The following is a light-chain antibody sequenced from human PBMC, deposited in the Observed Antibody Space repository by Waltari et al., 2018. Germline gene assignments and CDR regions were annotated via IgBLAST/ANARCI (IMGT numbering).Light chain of an antibody. J-gene: IGLJ2*01. CDR2: DVS. V-gene: IGLV2-14*03. Sequence: QSALTQSASVPGSPGQSITISCTGTSSDVGGYTYVSWNQQHPGKAPKLMIYDVSKRPSGVSNRFSGSKSGNTASLTISGLQAEDEADYYCSSYTSSGTLRVFGGGTKLTVL. CDR3: SSYTSSGTLRV. CDR1: SSDVGGYTY.